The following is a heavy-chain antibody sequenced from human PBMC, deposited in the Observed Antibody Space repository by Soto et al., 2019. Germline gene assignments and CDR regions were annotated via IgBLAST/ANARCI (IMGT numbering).Heavy chain of an antibody. Sequence: QVQLQESGPGLVKPSETLSLTCTVSGGSVSSGSYYWSWIRQPPGKGLEWIGYIYYSGSNNYNPSLKSRVNIGVDTSKNQFSLELSSVTAADRAVYYCARVDSRGWVGIDYWGQGTLVTVSS. CDR3: ARVDSRGWVGIDY. CDR2: IYYSGSN. V-gene: IGHV4-61*01. D-gene: IGHD6-19*01. CDR1: GGSVSSGSYY. J-gene: IGHJ4*02.